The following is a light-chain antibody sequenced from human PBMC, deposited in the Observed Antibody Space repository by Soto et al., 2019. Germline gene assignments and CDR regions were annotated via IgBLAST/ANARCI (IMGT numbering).Light chain of an antibody. CDR1: SSDVGSYNL. J-gene: IGLJ1*01. V-gene: IGLV2-23*01. Sequence: QSALTQPASVSGSPGQSITISCTGTSSDVGSYNLVSWYQQHPGKAPKLMIYEGNKRPSGVSNRFSGSKSANTASLTISGLRTEDEADYYCCLYAGTNTFVFGTGTKVTVL. CDR2: EGN. CDR3: CLYAGTNTFV.